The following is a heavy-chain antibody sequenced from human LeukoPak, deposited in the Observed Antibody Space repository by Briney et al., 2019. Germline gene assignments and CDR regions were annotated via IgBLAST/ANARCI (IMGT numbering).Heavy chain of an antibody. CDR1: GFTFSSYS. CDR2: ITGSGQTK. D-gene: IGHD3-22*01. Sequence: GGSLGLSCATSGFTFSSYSMNWVRQAPGKGLEWVSAITGSGQTKYYTDSVKGRFTMSRDNSKNTLYLQMNSLRDEDTAEYFCAKESLVVIESYFDNWGQGTLVLVSS. J-gene: IGHJ4*02. V-gene: IGHV3-23*01. CDR3: AKESLVVIESYFDN.